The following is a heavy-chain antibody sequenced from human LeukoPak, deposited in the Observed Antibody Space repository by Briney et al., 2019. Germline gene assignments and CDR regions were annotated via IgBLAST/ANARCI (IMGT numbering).Heavy chain of an antibody. Sequence: GESLKISCKGSGYTFTSYGISWVRQAPGQGLEWMGWLSAYNGNTNYAQKLQGRVTMTTDTSTSTAYMELRSLRSDDTAVYYCARDPRFYMVRGVEVTFDYWGQGTLVTVSS. D-gene: IGHD3-10*01. J-gene: IGHJ4*02. CDR3: ARDPRFYMVRGVEVTFDY. CDR2: LSAYNGNT. CDR1: GYTFTSYG. V-gene: IGHV1-18*01.